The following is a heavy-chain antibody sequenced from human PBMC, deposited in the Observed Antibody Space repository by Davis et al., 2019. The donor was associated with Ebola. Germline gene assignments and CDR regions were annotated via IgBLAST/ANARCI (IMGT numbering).Heavy chain of an antibody. CDR1: GFTFSNYA. Sequence: GESLKISCAASGFTFSNYAMYWVRQAPGKGLEWVVLISYDGTKKYYAHSVKGRFTISRDNSKNTLYLQMNSLRAEDRAVYYCARDSDWNYDYWGQGTLVTVSS. V-gene: IGHV3-30*03. CDR3: ARDSDWNYDY. D-gene: IGHD1-1*01. CDR2: ISYDGTKK. J-gene: IGHJ4*02.